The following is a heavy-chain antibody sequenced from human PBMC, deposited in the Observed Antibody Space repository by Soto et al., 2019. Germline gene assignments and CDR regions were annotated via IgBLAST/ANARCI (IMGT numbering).Heavy chain of an antibody. CDR1: GGSISSYY. Sequence: QVQLQESGPGLVKPSETLSLTCTVSGGSISSYYWSWIRQPPGKGLEWIGYIYYSGSTNYNPSLKSRVTISVDSSRNQFSLELSSVTAADTAVYYCAREGLTGTIGLYYYYGRDVWGQGTTVTVSS. CDR3: AREGLTGTIGLYYYYGRDV. CDR2: IYYSGST. V-gene: IGHV4-59*01. D-gene: IGHD1-7*01. J-gene: IGHJ6*02.